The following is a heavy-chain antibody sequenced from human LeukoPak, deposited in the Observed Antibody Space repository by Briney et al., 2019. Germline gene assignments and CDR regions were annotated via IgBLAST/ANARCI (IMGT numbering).Heavy chain of an antibody. CDR1: GYTFTSYG. V-gene: IGHV1-8*02. J-gene: IGHJ3*02. CDR3: ARGLFPARHAKGYAFDI. Sequence: ASVKVSCKASGYTFTSYGINWVRQATGQGLEWMGWMNPNSGNTGYAQKFQGRVTMTRNTSISTAYMELSSLRSEDTAVYYCARGLFPARHAKGYAFDIWGQGTMVTVSS. CDR2: MNPNSGNT. D-gene: IGHD6-6*01.